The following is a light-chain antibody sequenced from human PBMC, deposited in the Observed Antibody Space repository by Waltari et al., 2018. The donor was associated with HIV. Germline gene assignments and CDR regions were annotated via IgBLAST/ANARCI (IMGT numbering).Light chain of an antibody. CDR2: WAS. CDR3: QQYYSAPVT. V-gene: IGKV4-1*01. Sequence: DIVMTQSPDSLAVSLGERDTINCKSSQSVLYSSDNKNYLAWYQQKPGQPPKLLIYWASIRESGVPDRFSGSGSGTDFTLTISSLQAEDVAVYYCQQYYSAPVTFGQGTKVEIK. CDR1: QSVLYSSDNKNY. J-gene: IGKJ1*01.